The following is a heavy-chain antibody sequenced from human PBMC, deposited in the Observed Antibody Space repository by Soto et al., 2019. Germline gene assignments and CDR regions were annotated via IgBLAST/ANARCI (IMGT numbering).Heavy chain of an antibody. CDR1: GGSISSTNYY. CDR2: IYYSGST. CDR3: AAHPHYGYPKSGF. V-gene: IGHV4-39*01. J-gene: IGHJ4*02. Sequence: QLQLQESGPGLVKPSETLYLTCTVSGGSISSTNYYWGWTRQPPGKGLEWIGTIYYSGSTYYNSSLKSRVTSSVDKSKNRCSRKETSVTAADTAVYYCAAHPHYGYPKSGFWGQGTLVTVSS. D-gene: IGHD4-17*01.